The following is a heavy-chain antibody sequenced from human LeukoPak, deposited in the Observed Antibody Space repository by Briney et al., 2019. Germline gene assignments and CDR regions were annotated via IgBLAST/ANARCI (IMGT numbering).Heavy chain of an antibody. D-gene: IGHD6-19*01. CDR3: ARVGVANWDIAVAGPRGAFDI. V-gene: IGHV3-74*01. CDR1: GFTFSSYW. Sequence: GGSLRLSCAASGFTFSSYWMHWVRQAPGKGLVWVSRINSDGSSTSYADSVKGRFTISRDNSKNTLYLQMNSLRAEDTAVYYCARVGVANWDIAVAGPRGAFDIWGQGTMVTVSS. CDR2: INSDGSST. J-gene: IGHJ3*02.